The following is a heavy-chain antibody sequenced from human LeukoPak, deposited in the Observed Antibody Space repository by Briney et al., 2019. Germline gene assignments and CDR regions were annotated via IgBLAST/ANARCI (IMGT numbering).Heavy chain of an antibody. CDR2: ISGSGGST. CDR3: AKDLNPRYYDFWSGYGPPDY. V-gene: IGHV3-23*01. D-gene: IGHD3-3*01. CDR1: GFTFSDYF. J-gene: IGHJ4*02. Sequence: GGSLGLSCAASGFTFSDYFMSWVRQAPGKGLEWVSAISGSGGSTYYADSVKGRFTISRDNSKNTLYLQMNSLRAEDTAVYYCAKDLNPRYYDFWSGYGPPDYWGQGTLVTVSS.